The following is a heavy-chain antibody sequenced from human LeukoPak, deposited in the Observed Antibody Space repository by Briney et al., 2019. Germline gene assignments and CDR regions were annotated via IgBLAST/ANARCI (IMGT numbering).Heavy chain of an antibody. CDR1: RGSISSGSYY. J-gene: IGHJ5*02. Sequence: SETLSLTCTVSRGSISSGSYYWSWIRQPAGKGLEWIGRIYTSGSTNYNPSLKSRVTISVDTSKNQFSLNLSSVTAADTAVYYCARNKYDILTGYFRRNNWFDPWGQGTLVTVSS. D-gene: IGHD3-9*01. CDR2: IYTSGST. V-gene: IGHV4-61*02. CDR3: ARNKYDILTGYFRRNNWFDP.